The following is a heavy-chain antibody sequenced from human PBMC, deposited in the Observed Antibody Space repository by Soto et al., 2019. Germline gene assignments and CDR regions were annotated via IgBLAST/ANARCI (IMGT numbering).Heavy chain of an antibody. D-gene: IGHD3-3*01. Sequence: LGESLKISCKGSGYSFTSYWIGWVRQMPGKGLEWMGIIYPGDSDTRYSPSFQGQVTISADKSISTAYLQWSSLKASDTAMYYCARLPISWYYGMDVWGQGTTVTVSS. J-gene: IGHJ6*02. CDR2: IYPGDSDT. V-gene: IGHV5-51*01. CDR1: GYSFTSYW. CDR3: ARLPISWYYGMDV.